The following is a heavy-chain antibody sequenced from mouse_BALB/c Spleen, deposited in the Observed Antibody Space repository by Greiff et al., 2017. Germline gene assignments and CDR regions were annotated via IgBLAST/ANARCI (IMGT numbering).Heavy chain of an antibody. V-gene: IGHV1S127*01. Sequence: QVQLQQSGPQLVRPGASVKISCKASGYSFTSYWMHWVKQRPGQGLEWIGMIDPSDSETRLNQKFKDKATLTVDKSSSTAYMQLSSPTSEDSAVYYCARGDSPYYAMDYWGQGTSVTVSS. CDR2: IDPSDSET. CDR3: ARGDSPYYAMDY. CDR1: GYSFTSYW. J-gene: IGHJ4*01.